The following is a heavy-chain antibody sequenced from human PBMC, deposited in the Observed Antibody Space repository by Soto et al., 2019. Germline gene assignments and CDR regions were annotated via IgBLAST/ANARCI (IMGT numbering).Heavy chain of an antibody. J-gene: IGHJ3*02. Sequence: QVQLQESGPGLVKPSETLSLTCTVSGGSISSYYWSCIRQPPGKGLEWIGYIYYSGSTNYTPSLKSRVTISVDTSKNQFSLKLSSVTAADTAVYYCARRYSSAFDIWGQGTMVTVSS. CDR2: IYYSGST. CDR3: ARRYSSAFDI. V-gene: IGHV4-59*08. D-gene: IGHD6-13*01. CDR1: GGSISSYY.